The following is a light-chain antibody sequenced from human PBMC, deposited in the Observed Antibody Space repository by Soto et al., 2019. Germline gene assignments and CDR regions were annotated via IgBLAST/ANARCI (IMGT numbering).Light chain of an antibody. V-gene: IGLV1-44*01. CDR3: AAWDDSLNVHYV. CDR2: SNN. CDR1: SSNIGSNT. Sequence: QSVLTQPPSASGTPGQRVTISCSGSSSNIGSNTVNWYQQLPGTAPKLLIYSNNQRSSGVPDRFSGSKSGTSASLAISGLQSEDEADYYCAAWDDSLNVHYVFGTGNKVTVL. J-gene: IGLJ1*01.